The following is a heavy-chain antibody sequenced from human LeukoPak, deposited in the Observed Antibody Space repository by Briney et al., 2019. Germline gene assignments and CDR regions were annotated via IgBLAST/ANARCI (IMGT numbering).Heavy chain of an antibody. CDR2: ISYDGSKI. J-gene: IGHJ3*02. V-gene: IGHV3-30-3*01. D-gene: IGHD3-3*01. CDR3: ARERGGAFDI. CDR1: GFTFGSYA. Sequence: GGSLRLSCATSGFTFGSYAMHWVRQAPGKGLEWMALISYDGSKIDYADSVKGRFTISRDNSKNTLYLQMNSLRAGDTAVYYCARERGGAFDIWGQGTMVTVSS.